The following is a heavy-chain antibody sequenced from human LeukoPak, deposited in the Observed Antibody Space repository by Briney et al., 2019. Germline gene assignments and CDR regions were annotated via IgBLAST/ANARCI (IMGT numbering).Heavy chain of an antibody. CDR3: ARDQEGIVVVPAAINYYYYGMDV. J-gene: IGHJ6*04. V-gene: IGHV3-30*04. Sequence: PGGSLRLSRAASGFTFSSYAMHWVRQAPGKGLEWVAVISYDGSNKYYADSVKGRFTISRDNSKNTLYLQMNSLRAEDTAVYYCARDQEGIVVVPAAINYYYYGMDVWGKGTTVTVSS. D-gene: IGHD2-2*02. CDR1: GFTFSSYA. CDR2: ISYDGSNK.